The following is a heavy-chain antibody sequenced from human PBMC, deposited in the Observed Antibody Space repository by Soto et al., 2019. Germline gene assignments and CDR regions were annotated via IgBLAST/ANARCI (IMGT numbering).Heavy chain of an antibody. D-gene: IGHD3-10*01. CDR3: TRGPRPISTGTGAY. V-gene: IGHV3-74*01. Sequence: GGSLRLSCAASGFIFKMYWMHWVRQGPGKGLVWISRIYNDGTYSDYADSVRGRFTISRDNVNDTLYLQMNNLRAEDSGLYYCTRGPRPISTGTGAYWGQGTQVTVSS. CDR2: IYNDGTYS. CDR1: GFIFKMYW. J-gene: IGHJ4*02.